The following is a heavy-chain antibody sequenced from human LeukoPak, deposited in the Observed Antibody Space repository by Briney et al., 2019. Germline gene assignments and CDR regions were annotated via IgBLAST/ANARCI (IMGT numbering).Heavy chain of an antibody. D-gene: IGHD5-18*01. V-gene: IGHV4-34*01. CDR1: GGSFSGYY. Sequence: PSETLSLTCAVYGGSFSGYYWSWIRQPPGKGLEWIGEINHSGSTNYNPSLKSRVTISVDTSKNQFSLKLSSVAAADTAVYYCARGHSYGAHYYYYYMDVWGKGTTVTVSS. J-gene: IGHJ6*03. CDR2: INHSGST. CDR3: ARGHSYGAHYYYYYMDV.